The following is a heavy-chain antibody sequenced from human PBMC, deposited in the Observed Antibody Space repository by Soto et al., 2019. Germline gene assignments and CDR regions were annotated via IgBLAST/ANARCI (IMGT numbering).Heavy chain of an antibody. CDR3: APPTSVTPFLHHYYSYGMDV. CDR1: GYTFTSYD. Sequence: ASVKVSCKASGYTFTSYDINWVRQATGQGLEWMGWMNPNSGNTGYAQKFQGRVTMTRNTSISTAYMELSSLRSEDTAVYYCAPPTSVTPFLHHYYSYGMDVWGQGTTVTVSS. D-gene: IGHD4-17*01. CDR2: MNPNSGNT. J-gene: IGHJ6*02. V-gene: IGHV1-8*01.